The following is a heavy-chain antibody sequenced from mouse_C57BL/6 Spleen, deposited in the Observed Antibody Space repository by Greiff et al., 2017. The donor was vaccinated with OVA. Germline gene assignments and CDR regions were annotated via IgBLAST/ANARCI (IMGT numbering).Heavy chain of an antibody. V-gene: IGHV1-82*01. Sequence: VQLQQSGPELVKPGASVKISCKASGYAFSSSWMNWVKQRPGKGLEWIGRIYPGDGDTNYNGKFKGKATLTADKSSSTAYMQLSSLTSEDSAVYFCARWGERYFDYWGQGTTLTVSS. J-gene: IGHJ2*01. CDR1: GYAFSSSW. CDR2: IYPGDGDT. CDR3: ARWGERYFDY.